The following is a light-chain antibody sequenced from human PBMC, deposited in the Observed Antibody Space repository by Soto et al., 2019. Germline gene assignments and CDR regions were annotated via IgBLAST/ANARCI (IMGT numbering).Light chain of an antibody. J-gene: IGKJ1*01. CDR1: QSVGSN. V-gene: IGKV3-15*01. CDR3: QHYNNWPPWT. Sequence: EIVMTQSPATLSVSPGERVTLSCRASQSVGSNLAWYQHKPGQAPRLLISGASTRATGIPARFSGTRSGTEFTLTIRSLQSEDFAVYYCQHYNNWPPWTFGQGTKVEIK. CDR2: GAS.